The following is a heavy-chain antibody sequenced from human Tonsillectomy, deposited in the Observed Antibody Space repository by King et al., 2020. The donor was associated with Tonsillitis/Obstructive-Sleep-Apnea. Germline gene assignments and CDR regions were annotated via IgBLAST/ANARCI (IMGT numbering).Heavy chain of an antibody. V-gene: IGHV4-59*01. Sequence: QLQESGPGLVKPPETLSLTCTISGGSITTYYWSWIRQPPGKGLEWIGYIHYSGITNYNPSFKSRVAISVDTPKNQFSLKLSSVTAADTAMYFCARGHTAFFDSWGQGILVTVSS. D-gene: IGHD2-21*02. CDR3: ARGHTAFFDS. J-gene: IGHJ4*02. CDR2: IHYSGIT. CDR1: GGSITTYY.